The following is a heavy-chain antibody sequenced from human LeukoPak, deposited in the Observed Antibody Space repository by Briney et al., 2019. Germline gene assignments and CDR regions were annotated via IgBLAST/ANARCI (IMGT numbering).Heavy chain of an antibody. Sequence: GGSLRLSCAASGFTVSSAFMSWVRQAPGKGLEWVSIIYGGGTTYYADSVKGRFTISRDNSENTLYLQMSSLRAEDTAVYYCARDGRIAAPGTFDYWGQGTLVTVSS. D-gene: IGHD6-13*01. CDR1: GFTVSSAF. V-gene: IGHV3-53*01. CDR3: ARDGRIAAPGTFDY. CDR2: IYGGGTT. J-gene: IGHJ4*02.